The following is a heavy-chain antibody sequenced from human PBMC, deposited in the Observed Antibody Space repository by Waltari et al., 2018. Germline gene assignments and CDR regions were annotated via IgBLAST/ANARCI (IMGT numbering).Heavy chain of an antibody. D-gene: IGHD1-20*01. Sequence: EVQLLESGGGLVQPGGSLGLSGAASGLIVHHFAINWFRLAPGTGLDWVSAISVSDDTHYADSVKGRFTVSRDTSQNTVYLQMNGLRAEDTAIYYCATPFYNWDDPLHSWGQGTLVAVSS. CDR3: ATPFYNWDDPLHS. V-gene: IGHV3-23*01. J-gene: IGHJ4*02. CDR1: GLIVHHFA. CDR2: ISVSDDT.